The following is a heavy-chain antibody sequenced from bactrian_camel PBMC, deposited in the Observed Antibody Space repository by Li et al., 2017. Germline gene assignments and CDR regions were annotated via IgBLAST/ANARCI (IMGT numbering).Heavy chain of an antibody. CDR3: VTSLHFAY. Sequence: VQLVESGGGLVQPGGSLRLSCVASANVYCMGWFRQVPGKGREGVATIANDGTTDYADSVMGRFTISRDNAKSTVYLQMNSLKSEDTALYYCVTSLHFAYWDQGTQVTVS. J-gene: IGHJ6*01. V-gene: IGHV3S53*01. D-gene: IGHD2*01. CDR1: ANVYC. CDR2: IANDGTT.